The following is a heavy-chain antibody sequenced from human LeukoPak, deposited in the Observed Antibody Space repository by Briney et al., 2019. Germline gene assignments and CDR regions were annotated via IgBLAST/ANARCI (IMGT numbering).Heavy chain of an antibody. CDR2: ILPIFGTA. CDR1: GGTFSSYA. Sequence: PRASVKVFCKASGGTFSSYAISWVRQAPGQGLEWMGGILPIFGTANYAQKFQGRVTITTDESTSTVYMELSSLRSEDTAVYYCARNSAAAGNYYYYYMDVWGKGTTVTVSS. J-gene: IGHJ6*03. CDR3: ARNSAAAGNYYYYYMDV. V-gene: IGHV1-69*05. D-gene: IGHD6-13*01.